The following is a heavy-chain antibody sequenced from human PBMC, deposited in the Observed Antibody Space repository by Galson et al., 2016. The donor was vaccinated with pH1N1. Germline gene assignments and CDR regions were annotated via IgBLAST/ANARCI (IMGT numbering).Heavy chain of an antibody. J-gene: IGHJ4*02. Sequence: SLRLSCATSGFTFQKYGIHWVRQAPGKGLEWVAVIWDNGRNTNYVDSVKGRFSISRDNSKNTLYLQMNSLRVEDTAVYYCATDRVGGEAGIEYWGQGTLVTVSS. CDR3: ATDRVGGEAGIEY. CDR1: GFTFQKYG. CDR2: IWDNGRNT. D-gene: IGHD6-13*01. V-gene: IGHV3-33*01.